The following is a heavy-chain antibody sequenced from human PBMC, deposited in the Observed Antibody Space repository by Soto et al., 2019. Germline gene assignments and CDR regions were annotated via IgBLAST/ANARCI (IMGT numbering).Heavy chain of an antibody. CDR1: GFTFSSSA. Sequence: ASVEVSCKTSGFTFSSSAVHWVRQARGHRLQWIGWIDVGSANANYAQMLQERVTISRDMSTSTAYMELSSLRPEDTAVYYCARGRGIVAVPAATGYYYYGMDDWGQGTTVTVSS. J-gene: IGHJ6*02. CDR3: ARGRGIVAVPAATGYYYYGMDD. V-gene: IGHV1-58*01. CDR2: IDVGSANA. D-gene: IGHD2-2*01.